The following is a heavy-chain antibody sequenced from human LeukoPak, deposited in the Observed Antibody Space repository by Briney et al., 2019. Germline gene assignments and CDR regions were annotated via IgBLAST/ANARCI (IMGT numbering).Heavy chain of an antibody. J-gene: IGHJ1*01. CDR1: GFTYNRCW. CDR2: INPDGRDT. CDR3: TSWGDTTAEYFQR. V-gene: IGHV3-7*01. Sequence: GGSLRLSCVVSGFTYNRCWMNWVRQAPGKGLEWVAHINPDGRDTYYVDSVKGRFTIPRDNAQNSMYLQMNSLRVEDTAVYYCTSWGDTTAEYFQRWGQGTLVTVSS. D-gene: IGHD2-21*02.